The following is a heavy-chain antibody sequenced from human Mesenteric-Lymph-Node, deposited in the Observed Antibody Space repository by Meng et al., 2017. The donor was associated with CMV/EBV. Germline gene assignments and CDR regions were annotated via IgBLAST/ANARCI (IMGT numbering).Heavy chain of an antibody. D-gene: IGHD2-2*01. CDR2: INPNSGGT. CDR3: ARDERADIVVVPAAFYYYYGMDV. V-gene: IGHV1-2*02. J-gene: IGHJ6*02. CDR1: GYTFTDSY. Sequence: ASVKVSCKASGYTFTDSYIHWVRQAPGQGLEWMGWINPNSGGTNYAQKFQGRVTMTRDTSISTAYMELSRLRSDDTAVYYCARDERADIVVVPAAFYYYYGMDVWGQGTTVTVSS.